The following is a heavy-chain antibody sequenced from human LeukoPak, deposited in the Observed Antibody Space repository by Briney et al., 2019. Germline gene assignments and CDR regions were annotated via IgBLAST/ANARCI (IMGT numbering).Heavy chain of an antibody. J-gene: IGHJ4*02. CDR3: AKDRRDIRYYFDY. V-gene: IGHV3-23*01. Sequence: PGGSLRLSCAASGFTLSNAWMNWVRQAPGKGLEWVSAISGSGGSTYYAGSVKGRFTISRDNSKNTLYLQMNSLRAEDTAVYYCAKDRRDIRYYFDYWGQGTLVTVSS. CDR2: ISGSGGST. CDR1: GFTLSNAW. D-gene: IGHD5-12*01.